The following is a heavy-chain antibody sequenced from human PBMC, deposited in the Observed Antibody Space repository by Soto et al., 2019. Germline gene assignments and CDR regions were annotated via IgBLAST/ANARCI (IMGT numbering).Heavy chain of an antibody. J-gene: IGHJ6*02. V-gene: IGHV3-53*01. CDR1: RFTGSSNY. D-gene: IGHD1-26*01. Sequence: PWGSLRRPSGAFRFTGSSNYMSWVPQGPGKGLEWVSDIIDSGGSTYYADSVKGRFTISRDNSKSTLYLQMNSLRAEDTAVYYCGKGRSYYYYYGVHVWGQGTTVTVS. CDR3: GKGRSYYYYYGVHV. CDR2: IIDSGGST.